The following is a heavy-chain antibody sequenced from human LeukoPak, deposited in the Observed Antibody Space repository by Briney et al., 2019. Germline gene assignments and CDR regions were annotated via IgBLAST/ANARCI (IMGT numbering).Heavy chain of an antibody. D-gene: IGHD3-10*01. CDR3: AKVTYGSGTYGAFDY. Sequence: GGSLRLSCAASEFSVGSNYMTWVRQAPGKGLEWVSLIYSGGSTYYADSVKGRFTISRDNSKNTLYLQMNSLRAEDTAVYYCAKVTYGSGTYGAFDYWGQGTLVTVSS. CDR1: EFSVGSNY. V-gene: IGHV3-66*01. J-gene: IGHJ4*02. CDR2: IYSGGST.